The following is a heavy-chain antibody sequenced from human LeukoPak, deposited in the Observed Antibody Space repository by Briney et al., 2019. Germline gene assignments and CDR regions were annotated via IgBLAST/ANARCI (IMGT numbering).Heavy chain of an antibody. CDR3: ARDREWELPGY. CDR2: ISYDGSNK. CDR1: GFTFSSYA. D-gene: IGHD1-26*01. J-gene: IGHJ4*02. Sequence: PGGSLRLSCAATGFTFSSYAMHWVRQAPGKGLEWVAVISYDGSNKYYADSVKGRFTISRDNSKNTLYLQMSSLRAEDTAVYYCARDREWELPGYWGQGTLVTVSS. V-gene: IGHV3-30-3*01.